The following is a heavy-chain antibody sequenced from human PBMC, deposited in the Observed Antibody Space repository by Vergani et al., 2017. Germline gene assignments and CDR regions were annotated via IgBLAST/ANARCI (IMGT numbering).Heavy chain of an antibody. Sequence: EVQLVESGGGLVQPGGSLRLSCAASGFTFSSYWMSWVRQAPGKGLEWVANIKQDGSEKYYADSVKGRFTISRDNSKNTLYLQMNSLRAEDTAVYYCAKVYSSGLGIFDYWGQGTLVTVSS. V-gene: IGHV3-7*02. CDR3: AKVYSSGLGIFDY. CDR1: GFTFSSYW. D-gene: IGHD6-19*01. CDR2: IKQDGSEK. J-gene: IGHJ4*02.